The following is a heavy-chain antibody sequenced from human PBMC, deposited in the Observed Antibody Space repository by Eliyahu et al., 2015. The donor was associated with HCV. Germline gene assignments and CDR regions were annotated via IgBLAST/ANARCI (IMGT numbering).Heavy chain of an antibody. CDR1: GFXVNSNY. Sequence: EVQLVETGGDLIQPGGSLRLSCAASGFXVNSNYMNWVRPAPGKGLEWVAXIYSGGDTYYTDSVKGRFTISRDSSKNMFYLQMNSLRIEDTAVYYCARDLLGILGGTTGLDCWGLGTLVTVSS. CDR3: ARDLLGILGGTTGLDC. D-gene: IGHD1-26*01. V-gene: IGHV3-53*02. J-gene: IGHJ4*02. CDR2: IYSGGDT.